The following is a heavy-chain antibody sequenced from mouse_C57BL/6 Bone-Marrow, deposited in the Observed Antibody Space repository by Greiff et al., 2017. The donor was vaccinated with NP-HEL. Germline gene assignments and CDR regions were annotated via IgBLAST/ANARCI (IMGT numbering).Heavy chain of an antibody. V-gene: IGHV5-16*01. D-gene: IGHD2-5*01. CDR3: ARDYYSNYWDAMDY. J-gene: IGHJ4*01. CDR1: GFTFSDYY. Sequence: DVQLVESEGGLVQPGSSMKLSCTASGFTFSDYYMAWVRQVPEKGLEWVANINYDGSSTYYLDSLKSRFIISRDNAKNILYLQMSSLKSEDTATYYCARDYYSNYWDAMDYWGQGTSVTVSS. CDR2: INYDGSST.